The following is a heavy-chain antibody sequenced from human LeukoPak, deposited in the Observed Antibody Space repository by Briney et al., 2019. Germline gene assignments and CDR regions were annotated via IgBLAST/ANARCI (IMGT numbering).Heavy chain of an antibody. CDR3: ARIYCTSTDCYYDY. D-gene: IGHD2-2*01. Sequence: GGSLRLSCAASGFTFSSYWMSWVRQAPGKGLEWVANIKQDGSEKYYVDSVKGRFTISRDNAQNSLYLQMNSLRAEDTAVYYCARIYCTSTDCYYDYWGQGTLVTVSP. J-gene: IGHJ4*02. V-gene: IGHV3-7*01. CDR2: IKQDGSEK. CDR1: GFTFSSYW.